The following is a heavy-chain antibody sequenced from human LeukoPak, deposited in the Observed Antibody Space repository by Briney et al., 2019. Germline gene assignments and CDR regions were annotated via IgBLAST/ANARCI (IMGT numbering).Heavy chain of an antibody. CDR2: ISSSSSYI. CDR1: GFTFSNYS. CDR3: ARVRIAVAGQGDY. J-gene: IGHJ4*02. V-gene: IGHV3-21*01. D-gene: IGHD6-19*01. Sequence: PGGSLRLSCAASGFTFSNYSMNWVRPAPGKGLEWVPSISSSSSYIYYADSVKGRFTISRDNAKNSLYLQMNSLRAEDTAVYYCARVRIAVAGQGDYWGQGTLVTVSS.